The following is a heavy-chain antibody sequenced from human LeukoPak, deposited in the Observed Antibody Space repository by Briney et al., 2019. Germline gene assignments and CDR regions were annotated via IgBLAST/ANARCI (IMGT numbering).Heavy chain of an antibody. CDR2: ISAYSGNT. Sequence: SSVKVSFQASLYTFTSYGINWVRQAPAQGLEWMGWISAYSGNTNYAQKLQGRVTMTTDTSTSTVYMELRRLRSDDTAVYYCARMDYGGYDGRDYWGQGTLVTVSP. CDR1: LYTFTSYG. D-gene: IGHD5-12*01. J-gene: IGHJ4*02. V-gene: IGHV1-18*01. CDR3: ARMDYGGYDGRDY.